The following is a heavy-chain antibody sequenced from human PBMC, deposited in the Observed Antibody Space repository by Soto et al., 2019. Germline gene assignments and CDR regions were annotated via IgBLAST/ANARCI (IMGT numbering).Heavy chain of an antibody. J-gene: IGHJ5*02. CDR3: ARSPGYCSSSSCYTWANWFDP. CDR2: IYYSGST. D-gene: IGHD2-2*02. Sequence: QVQLQESGPGLVKPSQTLSLTCTVSGGSISSGGYYWSWIRQHPGKALEGIGYIYYSGSTYYNPSLKSRVTISVDTSKNQFSLKLSSVTAADTAVYYCARSPGYCSSSSCYTWANWFDPWGQGTLVTVSS. CDR1: GGSISSGGYY. V-gene: IGHV4-31*03.